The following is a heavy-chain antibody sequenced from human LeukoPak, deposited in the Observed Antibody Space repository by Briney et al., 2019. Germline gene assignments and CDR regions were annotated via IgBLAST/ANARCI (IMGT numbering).Heavy chain of an antibody. D-gene: IGHD3-10*01. Sequence: PSETLSLTCTVSGGSISSYYWSWIRQPPGKGLEWIGYIYYSGSTNYNPSLKSRVTISVDTSKNQFSLKLSSVTAADTAVYYCAREGRITMVRGVPREAFDIWGQGTMVTVSS. CDR3: AREGRITMVRGVPREAFDI. V-gene: IGHV4-59*08. CDR1: GGSISSYY. CDR2: IYYSGST. J-gene: IGHJ3*02.